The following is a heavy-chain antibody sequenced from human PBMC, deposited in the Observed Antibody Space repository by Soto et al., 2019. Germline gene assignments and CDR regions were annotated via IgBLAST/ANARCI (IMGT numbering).Heavy chain of an antibody. D-gene: IGHD2-2*01. V-gene: IGHV3-30*18. CDR3: AKDQSEDIVVVPAAMDV. Sequence: GSLRLSCAASGFTFSSYGMHWVRQAPGKGLEWVAVISYDGSNKYYADSVKGRFTISRDNSKNTLYLQMNSLRAEDTAVYYCAKDQSEDIVVVPAAMDVWGQGTTVTVSS. CDR2: ISYDGSNK. J-gene: IGHJ6*02. CDR1: GFTFSSYG.